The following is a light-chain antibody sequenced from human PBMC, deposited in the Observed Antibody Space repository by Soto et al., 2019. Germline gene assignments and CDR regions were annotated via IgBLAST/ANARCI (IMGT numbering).Light chain of an antibody. V-gene: IGKV3-15*01. CDR2: GAS. Sequence: EIVMTQSPATLSVSPWERATLSCRASQSVSSNLAWYQQKPGQAPRLLIYGASTRATGIPARFSGSGSGTDFTLTISRLEPEDFAVYYCQHYNSYSEAFGQGTKVDI. CDR1: QSVSSN. CDR3: QHYNSYSEA. J-gene: IGKJ1*01.